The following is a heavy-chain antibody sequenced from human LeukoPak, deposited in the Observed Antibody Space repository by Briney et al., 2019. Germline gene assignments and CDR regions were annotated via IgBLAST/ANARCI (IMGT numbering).Heavy chain of an antibody. D-gene: IGHD6-13*01. CDR1: GYTFTSYG. V-gene: IGHV1-18*01. CDR2: ISAYNGNT. Sequence: GASVKVSCKASGYTFTSYGISWVRQAPGQGLEWMGWISAYNGNTNYAQKFQGRVTMTRDMSTSTAYMELRSLRSDDTAMYYCARDERGSSSSFDYWGQGTLVTVSS. CDR3: ARDERGSSSSFDY. J-gene: IGHJ4*02.